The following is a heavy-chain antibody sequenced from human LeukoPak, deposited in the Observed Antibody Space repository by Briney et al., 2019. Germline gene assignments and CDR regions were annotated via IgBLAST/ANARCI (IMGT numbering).Heavy chain of an antibody. CDR2: IYSGGST. J-gene: IGHJ3*02. D-gene: IGHD1-26*01. CDR1: GFTVSSNY. CDR3: ARKQWELGAFDI. V-gene: IGHV3-53*01. Sequence: SGGSLRLSCAASGFTVSSNYMSWVRQAPGKGLEWVSVIYSGGSTYYADSVKGRFTIPRDNSKNTLYLQMNSLRAEDTAVYYCARKQWELGAFDIWGQGTMVTVSS.